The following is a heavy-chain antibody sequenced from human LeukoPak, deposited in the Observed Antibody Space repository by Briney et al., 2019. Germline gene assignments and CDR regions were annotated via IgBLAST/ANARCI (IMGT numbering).Heavy chain of an antibody. CDR3: ARAYSSSWYGDYYYGMDV. J-gene: IGHJ6*02. CDR1: GGSISSSSYY. V-gene: IGHV4-39*07. CDR2: IYYSGST. Sequence: SETLSLTCTVSGGSISSSSYYWGWIRQPPGKGLEWIGSIYYSGSTYYNPSLKSRVTISVDTSKNQFSLKLSSVTAADTAVYYCARAYSSSWYGDYYYGMDVWGQGTTVTVSS. D-gene: IGHD6-13*01.